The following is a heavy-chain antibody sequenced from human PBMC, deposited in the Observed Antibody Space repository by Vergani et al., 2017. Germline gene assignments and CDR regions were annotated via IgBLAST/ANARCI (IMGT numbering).Heavy chain of an antibody. Sequence: EVEPVQSGPEMRKPGESLKISCKGSEYSFGNYWIGWVRQMPGKGLEWMGIIYPADSDTRYSPSFQGQVTISADKSISTAFLQWDSLKASDTALYYCARHTTYTEAGGQGTLVTVSS. V-gene: IGHV5-51*01. D-gene: IGHD1-1*01. CDR2: IYPADSDT. J-gene: IGHJ4*02. CDR1: EYSFGNYW. CDR3: ARHTTYTEA.